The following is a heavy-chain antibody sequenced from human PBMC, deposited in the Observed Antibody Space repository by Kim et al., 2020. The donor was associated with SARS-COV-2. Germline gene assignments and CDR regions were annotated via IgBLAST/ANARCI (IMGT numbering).Heavy chain of an antibody. D-gene: IGHD3-22*01. V-gene: IGHV3-30*07. Sequence: SVKGRFTISRDNSKNTLYLQMNSLRAEDTAVYYCARSPMIVVVTPYYFDYWGQGTLVTVSS. J-gene: IGHJ4*02. CDR3: ARSPMIVVVTPYYFDY.